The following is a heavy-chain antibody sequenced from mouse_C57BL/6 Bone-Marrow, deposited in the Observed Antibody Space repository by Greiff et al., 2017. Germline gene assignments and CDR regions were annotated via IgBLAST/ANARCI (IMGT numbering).Heavy chain of an antibody. CDR1: GFSLTSYG. Sequence: QVQLKESGPGLVQPSQSLSITCTVSGFSLTSYGVHWVRQSPGKGLEWLGVIWRGGSTDYNAAFMSRLSITKDNSKSQVFFKMNSLQADDTSIYSGANYGYDGPYAMDVWGQGTSVTVSS. J-gene: IGHJ4*01. CDR3: ANYGYDGPYAMDV. D-gene: IGHD2-2*01. V-gene: IGHV2-5*01. CDR2: IWRGGST.